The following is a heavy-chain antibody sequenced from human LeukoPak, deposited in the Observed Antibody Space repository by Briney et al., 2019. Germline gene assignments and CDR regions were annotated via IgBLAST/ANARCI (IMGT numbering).Heavy chain of an antibody. CDR3: ARDPNGDYIGAFDF. V-gene: IGHV3-11*01. CDR1: GFTFSDYY. J-gene: IGHJ3*01. Sequence: TGGSLRLSCAASGFTFSDYYMSWIRQAPGKGLEWVSYISSSGSTIYYADSVKGRFTVSRDNSKNTLYLQMNGLTAEDTAVYFCARDPNGDYIGAFDFRGQGTRVTVSS. CDR2: ISSSGSTI. D-gene: IGHD4-17*01.